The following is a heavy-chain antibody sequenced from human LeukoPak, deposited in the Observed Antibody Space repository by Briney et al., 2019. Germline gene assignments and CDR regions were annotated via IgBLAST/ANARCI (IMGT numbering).Heavy chain of an antibody. J-gene: IGHJ6*02. Sequence: SQTLSLTCTVSGGSISSGSYYWSWIRQPAGKGLEWIVRIYTSGSTNYNPSLKRRVTISVDTSKNQFSLKLSSVTAADTAVYYCARSLSRYDFWSGYRTGMDVWGQGTTVTVSS. D-gene: IGHD3-3*01. CDR2: IYTSGST. CDR3: ARSLSRYDFWSGYRTGMDV. CDR1: GGSISSGSYY. V-gene: IGHV4-61*02.